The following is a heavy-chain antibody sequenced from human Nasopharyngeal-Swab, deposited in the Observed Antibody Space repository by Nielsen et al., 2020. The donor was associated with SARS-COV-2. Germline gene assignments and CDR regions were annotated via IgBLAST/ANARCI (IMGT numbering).Heavy chain of an antibody. CDR2: ISGSAGGT. CDR3: AKDLQEAWSHRVMDV. D-gene: IGHD3-3*01. CDR1: GFTFSNYA. Sequence: GESLKISCAATGFTFSNYAMSWVRQAPGKGLEWVAAISGSAGGTFYADSVKGRFTISRDNSNNILALQMSSLRAEDTAVYYCAKDLQEAWSHRVMDVWGQGTSVTVSS. J-gene: IGHJ6*02. V-gene: IGHV3-23*01.